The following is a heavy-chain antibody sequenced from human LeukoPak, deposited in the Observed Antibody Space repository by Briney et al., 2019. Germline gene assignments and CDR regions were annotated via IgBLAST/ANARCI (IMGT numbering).Heavy chain of an antibody. Sequence: ASVKVSCKASGGTFSSYAISWVRQAPGQGLEWMGGIIPIFGTANYAQKFQGRVTITTDESTSTAYMELRSLRSDDTAVYYCASPYGGNSHDAFDIWGQGTMVTVSS. V-gene: IGHV1-69*05. CDR2: IIPIFGTA. CDR1: GGTFSSYA. J-gene: IGHJ3*02. D-gene: IGHD4-23*01. CDR3: ASPYGGNSHDAFDI.